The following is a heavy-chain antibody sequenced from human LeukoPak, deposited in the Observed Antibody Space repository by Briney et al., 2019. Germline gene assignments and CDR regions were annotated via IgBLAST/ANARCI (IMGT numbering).Heavy chain of an antibody. Sequence: PSETLSLTGTVSGGSISSYYWSWIRQPPGKGLEWIGYIHYSGSTNYNPSLKSRVTISVDTSKNQFSLKLSSVTAADTAVYYCARAGRDVVLIPAASHGLDIWGQGTKVTVSS. CDR2: IHYSGST. CDR3: ARAGRDVVLIPAASHGLDI. D-gene: IGHD2-2*01. J-gene: IGHJ3*02. CDR1: GGSISSYY. V-gene: IGHV4-59*01.